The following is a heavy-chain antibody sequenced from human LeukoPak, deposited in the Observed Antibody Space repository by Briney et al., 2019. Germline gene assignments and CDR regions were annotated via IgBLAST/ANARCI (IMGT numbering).Heavy chain of an antibody. CDR3: ARGEWGVADY. V-gene: IGHV3-53*01. Sequence: PGGSLRLSCAASGFTVSSNSMIWVRQASGKGLEWVSLLSRSGTAYYADSVKGRFTISRDNSKNTLYLQMNSLRAEDTAIYYCARGEWGVADYWGQGTLVTVSS. CDR1: GFTVSSNS. J-gene: IGHJ4*02. D-gene: IGHD3-10*01. CDR2: LSRSGTA.